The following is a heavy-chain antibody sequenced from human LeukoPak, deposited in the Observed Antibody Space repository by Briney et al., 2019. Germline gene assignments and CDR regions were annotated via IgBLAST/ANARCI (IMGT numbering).Heavy chain of an antibody. CDR1: GFTLSSYA. CDR3: AKDKDTAMVN. J-gene: IGHJ4*02. Sequence: GGSLRLSCVASGFTLSSYAMSWVRQAPGKGLEWVSGISWDSGSIGYADSVKGRFTISRDNAKNSLYLQMNSLRAENTALYYCAKDKDTAMVNWGQGTLVTVSS. V-gene: IGHV3-9*01. CDR2: ISWDSGSI. D-gene: IGHD5-18*01.